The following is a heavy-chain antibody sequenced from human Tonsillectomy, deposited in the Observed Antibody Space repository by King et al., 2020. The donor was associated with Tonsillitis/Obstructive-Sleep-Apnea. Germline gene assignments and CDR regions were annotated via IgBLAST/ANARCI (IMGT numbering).Heavy chain of an antibody. Sequence: DVQLVESGGGLVQPGGSLRLSCAASGFTFSSYWMHWVRQAPGKGLVWVSRINSDGSSTSYADSVKGRFTISRDNAKNTLYLQINSLRAEDTAVYYCARVRAKGYCSSTSCSDPSDAFDIWGQGTMVTVSS. J-gene: IGHJ3*02. CDR2: INSDGSST. D-gene: IGHD2-2*01. V-gene: IGHV3-74*01. CDR3: ARVRAKGYCSSTSCSDPSDAFDI. CDR1: GFTFSSYW.